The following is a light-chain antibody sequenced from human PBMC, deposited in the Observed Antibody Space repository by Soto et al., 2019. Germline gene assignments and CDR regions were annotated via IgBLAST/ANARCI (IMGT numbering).Light chain of an antibody. CDR1: QNLVHTDGNTY. V-gene: IGKV2-24*01. Sequence: IVMTQTPLSSPVTLGQPASISCRSSQNLVHTDGNTYLSWLHQRPGQPPRLLIYKISQRFSGVPDRFSGSGAGTDFTLKISRVEAEDVGVYYCMQAKQLYTFGQGTKLEIK. CDR2: KIS. CDR3: MQAKQLYT. J-gene: IGKJ2*01.